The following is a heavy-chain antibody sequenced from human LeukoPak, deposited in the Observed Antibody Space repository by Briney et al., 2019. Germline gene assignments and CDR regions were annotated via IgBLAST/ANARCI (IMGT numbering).Heavy chain of an antibody. J-gene: IGHJ4*02. D-gene: IGHD4-17*01. CDR2: INNDGVST. CDR3: GRVLWNGDYPRFDY. CDR1: GFTLSSYW. Sequence: KSGGSLRLSCATSGFTLSSYWMHWVRQVPGKGLEWLSRINNDGVSTSYADSVKGRFTISRDNAKNTLYLQMNSLRAEDTAVYYCGRVLWNGDYPRFDYWGQGTLVTVSS. V-gene: IGHV3-74*01.